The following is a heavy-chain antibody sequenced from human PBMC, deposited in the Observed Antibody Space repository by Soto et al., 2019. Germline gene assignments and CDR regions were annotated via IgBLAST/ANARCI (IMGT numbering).Heavy chain of an antibody. V-gene: IGHV1-18*01. Sequence: QVQLVQSGAEVKKPGASVKVSCKTSGYTFASYGISWVRQAPGQGLEWMGWSSTYNGNRNYAQKFQGRATMTTDTSTRTAYMELRSLRSDDTAVYYCARDPLHYGGYYLFDMWGQGTMVTVSS. D-gene: IGHD4-17*01. J-gene: IGHJ3*02. CDR1: GYTFASYG. CDR2: SSTYNGNR. CDR3: ARDPLHYGGYYLFDM.